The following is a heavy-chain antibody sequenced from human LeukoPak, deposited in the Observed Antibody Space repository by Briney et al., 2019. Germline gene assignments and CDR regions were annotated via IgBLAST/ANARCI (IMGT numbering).Heavy chain of an antibody. CDR3: ARAGWYYYGSGSSPYYFDY. J-gene: IGHJ4*02. CDR2: IIPIFGTA. CDR1: GYTFTSYA. V-gene: IGHV1-69*13. Sequence: ASVKVSCKASGYTFTSYAMNWVRQAPGQGLEWMGGIIPIFGTANYAQKFQGRVTITADESTSTAYMELSSLRSEDTAVYYCARAGWYYYGSGSSPYYFDYWGQGTLVTVSS. D-gene: IGHD3-10*01.